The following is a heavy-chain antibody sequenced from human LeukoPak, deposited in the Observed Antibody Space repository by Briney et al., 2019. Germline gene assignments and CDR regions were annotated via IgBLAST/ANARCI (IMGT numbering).Heavy chain of an antibody. V-gene: IGHV1-8*01. CDR2: MNPNSGNT. J-gene: IGHJ4*02. CDR1: GCTFTSYD. D-gene: IGHD3-9*01. Sequence: ASVKVSCKASGCTFTSYDINWVRQATGQGLERMGWMNPNSGNTGYAQKFQGRVTTTRNTSISTAYMELSRLRSEDTAVYYCARPYYDILTGCYYFYYWGQGTLVTVSS. CDR3: ARPYYDILTGCYYFYY.